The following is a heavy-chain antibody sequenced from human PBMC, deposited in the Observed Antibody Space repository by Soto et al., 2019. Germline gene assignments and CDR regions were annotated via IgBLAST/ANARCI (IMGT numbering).Heavy chain of an antibody. CDR1: GGSIISYY. Sequence: SETLSLTCTVSGGSIISYYWSWIRQPPGKGLEWIGYIYSSGSTNYNPSLTSRVTMSVDTSKNQFSLKLNSVTAADTAVYYCARQEPTHGYVYPIDCWGQGALVTIS. J-gene: IGHJ4*02. CDR3: ARQEPTHGYVYPIDC. D-gene: IGHD2-8*01. CDR2: IYSSGST. V-gene: IGHV4-59*01.